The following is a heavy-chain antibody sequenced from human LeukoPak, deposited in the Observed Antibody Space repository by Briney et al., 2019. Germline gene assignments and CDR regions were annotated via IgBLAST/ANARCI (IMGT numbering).Heavy chain of an antibody. V-gene: IGHV3-21*01. J-gene: IGHJ4*02. CDR1: GFTFSSYS. D-gene: IGHD3-16*01. Sequence: GGSLRLSCAASGFTFSSYSMNWVRQAPGKGLEWVSSISSSSTYIYYADSVKGRFTISRDNAENSLSLQMNSLRDEDTAVYYCARGGHLGDFDYWGQGTLVTVSS. CDR2: ISSSSTYI. CDR3: ARGGHLGDFDY.